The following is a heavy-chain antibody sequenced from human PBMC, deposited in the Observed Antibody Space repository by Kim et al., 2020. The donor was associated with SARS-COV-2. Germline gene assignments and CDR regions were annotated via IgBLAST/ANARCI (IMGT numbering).Heavy chain of an antibody. V-gene: IGHV2-5*01. Sequence: KRYSPSLKSRLTITKDTSKNQVVLTMTNMDPVDTATYYSARELTRLPFDYWGQGTLVTVSS. CDR2: K. CDR3: ARELTRLPFDY. D-gene: IGHD5-12*01. J-gene: IGHJ4*02.